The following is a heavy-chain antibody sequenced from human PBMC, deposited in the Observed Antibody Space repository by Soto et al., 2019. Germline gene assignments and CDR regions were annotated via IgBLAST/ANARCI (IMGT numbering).Heavy chain of an antibody. CDR1: GFNFSRYG. CDR3: ARDQTDSGGYSDS. V-gene: IGHV3-33*01. Sequence: QVQLVESGGGVVQPGGSLRLSCAASGFNFSRYGIHWVRQAPGKGLEWVAIIWNDGSNEYYADSVKGRFTISRDNSKNTVYLQVSKLRAEDTAVYFCARDQTDSGGYSDSWGQGTLVTVSS. D-gene: IGHD3-22*01. J-gene: IGHJ4*02. CDR2: IWNDGSNE.